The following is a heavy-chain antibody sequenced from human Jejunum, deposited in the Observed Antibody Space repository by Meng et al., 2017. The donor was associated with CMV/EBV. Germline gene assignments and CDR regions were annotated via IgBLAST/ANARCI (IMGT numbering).Heavy chain of an antibody. D-gene: IGHD6-6*01. Sequence: WTVAGGNISGYYWSWIRQPPGKGLGWVGHIYYSEGTNYNPSRQSRVTISVDTSKNQFSLNVSSVTAADTAVYYCARGGTSSKWFDPWGQGTLVTVSS. CDR3: ARGGTSSKWFDP. CDR2: IYYSEGT. CDR1: GGNISGYY. J-gene: IGHJ5*02. V-gene: IGHV4-59*01.